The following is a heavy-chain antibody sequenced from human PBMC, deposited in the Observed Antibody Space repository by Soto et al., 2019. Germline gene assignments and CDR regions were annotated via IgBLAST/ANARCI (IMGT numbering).Heavy chain of an antibody. J-gene: IGHJ6*02. D-gene: IGHD3-16*01. CDR2: ISGSGGST. Sequence: GGSLRLSCAASGFTFSSYAMSWVRQAPGKGLEWVSAISGSGGSTYYADSVKGRFTTSRDNSKNTLYLQMNSLRAEDTAVYYCAKFLGDYYYYGMDVWGQGTTVTVSS. CDR3: AKFLGDYYYYGMDV. CDR1: GFTFSSYA. V-gene: IGHV3-23*01.